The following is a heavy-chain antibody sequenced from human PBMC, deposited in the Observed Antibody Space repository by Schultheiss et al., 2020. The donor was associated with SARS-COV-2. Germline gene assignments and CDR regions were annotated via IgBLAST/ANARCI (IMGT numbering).Heavy chain of an antibody. D-gene: IGHD2-2*02. CDR2: ISAYNGNT. J-gene: IGHJ6*02. Sequence: SVKVSCKASGYTFTSYGISWVRQAPGQGLEWMGWISAYNGNTNYAQKLQGRVTMTTDTSTSTAYMELRSLRSDDTAVYYCAREVPAAIIYYGMDVWGQGTTVTVSS. CDR3: AREVPAAIIYYGMDV. V-gene: IGHV1-18*01. CDR1: GYTFTSYG.